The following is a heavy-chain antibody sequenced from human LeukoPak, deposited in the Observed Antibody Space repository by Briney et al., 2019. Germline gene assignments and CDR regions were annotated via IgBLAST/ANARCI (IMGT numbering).Heavy chain of an antibody. D-gene: IGHD4-23*01. CDR3: AKVASDGGYSIDY. V-gene: IGHV1-2*02. Sequence: ASVKVSCKASGYTFTGYYMHWVRQAPGQGLEWMGWINPNSGGTNYAQKFQGRVTMTRDTSISTAYMELSGLTSDDTAVYYCAKVASDGGYSIDYWGQGTLVTVSS. CDR2: INPNSGGT. J-gene: IGHJ4*02. CDR1: GYTFTGYY.